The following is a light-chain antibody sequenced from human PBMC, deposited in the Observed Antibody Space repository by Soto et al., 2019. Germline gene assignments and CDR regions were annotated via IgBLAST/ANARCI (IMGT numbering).Light chain of an antibody. J-gene: IGKJ1*01. CDR2: AAS. V-gene: IGKV1-39*01. CDR1: QTIISP. Sequence: DILLTQSPSYLSASVGDRVTITCRASQTIISPLNWYQQKQGKAPKLLIYAASILHSGVPSRFSGSGSGTEFALTISSLQPDDFATYYCQQGYSTWTFGQGNKVEIK. CDR3: QQGYSTWT.